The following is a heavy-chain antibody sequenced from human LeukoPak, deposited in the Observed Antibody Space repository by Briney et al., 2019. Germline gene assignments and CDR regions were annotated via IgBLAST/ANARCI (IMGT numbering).Heavy chain of an antibody. V-gene: IGHV3-48*04. D-gene: IGHD1-7*01. Sequence: PGWSLRLSCAASGFTFSSHNMQWVRQAPGKGLEWVSYIHSSSGTVYYADSVKGRFTISRDNAQNSLYLQMNSLRAEDTAVYYCAILMGELELRDYWGQGTLVTVSS. J-gene: IGHJ4*02. CDR2: IHSSSGTV. CDR1: GFTFSSHN. CDR3: AILMGELELRDY.